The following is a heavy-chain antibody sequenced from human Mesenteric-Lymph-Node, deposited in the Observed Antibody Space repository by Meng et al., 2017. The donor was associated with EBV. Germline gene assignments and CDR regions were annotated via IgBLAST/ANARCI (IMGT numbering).Heavy chain of an antibody. Sequence: QVRLVQSGAEVKKPGASVKVSCKTFGYTFASYGISWVRQAPGQGLEWMGWISVFNGDTNYAQNFQGRLTLTTDTSTATAYMELRSLRSEDTAVYYCARGRLVGAPDWFDPWGQGTLVTVSS. D-gene: IGHD1-26*01. CDR2: ISVFNGDT. J-gene: IGHJ5*02. V-gene: IGHV1-18*01. CDR3: ARGRLVGAPDWFDP. CDR1: GYTFASYG.